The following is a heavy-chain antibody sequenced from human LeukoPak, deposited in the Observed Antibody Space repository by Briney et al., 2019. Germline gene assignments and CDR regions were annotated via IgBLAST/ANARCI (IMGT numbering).Heavy chain of an antibody. V-gene: IGHV4-30-2*01. Sequence: PSQTLSLTCAVSGGSISSGGFSWSWLRQPPGKGLEWIGYMYHGGSTYYNPSLESRVTISVDRSKNQFSLKLSSVTAADTAVYYCASTNDFGDYVGAWGQGTLVTDSS. CDR2: MYHGGST. J-gene: IGHJ5*02. CDR3: ASTNDFGDYVGA. D-gene: IGHD4-17*01. CDR1: GGSISSGGFS.